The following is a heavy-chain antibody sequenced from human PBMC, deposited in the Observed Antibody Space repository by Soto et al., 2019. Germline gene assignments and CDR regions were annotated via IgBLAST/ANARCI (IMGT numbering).Heavy chain of an antibody. D-gene: IGHD2-15*01. CDR1: GGTINSTSYY. V-gene: IGHV4-39*02. Sequence: SETLSLTCTVSGGTINSTSYYWGWIRQPPGKGLEWIGSIYYSGSTYYNPSLKSRVTISVDTSKNQFSLKLSSVTAADTAVYYCAREGGGYCSGGSCQVDYWGQGTLVTVSS. CDR2: IYYSGST. CDR3: AREGGGYCSGGSCQVDY. J-gene: IGHJ4*02.